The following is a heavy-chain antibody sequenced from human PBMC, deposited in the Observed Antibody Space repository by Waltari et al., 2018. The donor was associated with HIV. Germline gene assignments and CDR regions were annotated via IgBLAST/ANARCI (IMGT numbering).Heavy chain of an antibody. V-gene: IGHV6-1*01. CDR1: GDSVSSNSAA. CDR3: ARGGQVVPAARPWFDP. Sequence: QVQLQQSGPGLVKPSQTLSLTCAIPGDSVSSNSAAWNWIRQSPSRGLEWLGRTYYRSKWYNDYAVSVKSRITINPDTSKNQFSLQLNSVTPEDTAVYYCARGGQVVPAARPWFDPWGQGTLVTVSS. CDR2: TYYRSKWYN. D-gene: IGHD2-2*01. J-gene: IGHJ5*02.